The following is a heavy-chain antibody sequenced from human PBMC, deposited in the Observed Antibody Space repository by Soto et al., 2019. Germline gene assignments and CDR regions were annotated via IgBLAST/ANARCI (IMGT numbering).Heavy chain of an antibody. V-gene: IGHV4-34*01. CDR1: GGSFTGYY. Sequence: QVQLQQWGAGLLKPSETLSLTCAVYGGSFTGYYWSWLRQPPGKGPEWIGEINHSGSTKYNPSLENRVTISVDTSKKQFSLRLNSVSAADTAVYYCARTGGMDLWSQGATVTVSS. J-gene: IGHJ6*02. CDR3: ARTGGMDL. CDR2: INHSGST.